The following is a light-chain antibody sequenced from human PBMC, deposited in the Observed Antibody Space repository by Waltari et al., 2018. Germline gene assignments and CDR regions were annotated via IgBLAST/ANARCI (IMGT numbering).Light chain of an antibody. CDR2: EAS. Sequence: QSALTQPASVSGSPGQSITISCTGTSSDIGSYNLVSWYQQHPAKAPKLMIYEASKRPSGVSNRFSGSKSGYTASLTISGLQAEDEADYYCSSYAGSSTLFGGGTKLTVL. CDR1: SSDIGSYNL. V-gene: IGLV2-23*01. J-gene: IGLJ2*01. CDR3: SSYAGSSTL.